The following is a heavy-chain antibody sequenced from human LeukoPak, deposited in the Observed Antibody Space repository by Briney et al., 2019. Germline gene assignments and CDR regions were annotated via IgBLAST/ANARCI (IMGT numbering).Heavy chain of an antibody. Sequence: GGSLRLSCGASGFTFSNYWMTWVRQAPGKGLEWVANIKEDASQMYYVDSVKGRFTISRDNAKNSLFLQMNSLRVDDTAVYYCAGDTHSSSWYDHWGQGTLVTVSS. CDR3: AGDTHSSSWYDH. J-gene: IGHJ5*02. D-gene: IGHD6-19*01. CDR2: IKEDASQM. CDR1: GFTFSNYW. V-gene: IGHV3-7*03.